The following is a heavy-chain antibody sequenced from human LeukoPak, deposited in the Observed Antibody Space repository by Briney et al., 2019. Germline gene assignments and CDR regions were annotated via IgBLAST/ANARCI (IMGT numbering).Heavy chain of an antibody. Sequence: PGGSLRLSCAASGFTFSSYGMHWVRQAPGKGLEWVAVISYDGSNKYYADSVKGRFTISRDNPKNTLYLQMNSLRAEDTAVYYCARDLPGPSLVEAFDIWGQGTMVTVSS. CDR1: GFTFSSYG. D-gene: IGHD2-8*02. J-gene: IGHJ3*02. CDR2: ISYDGSNK. V-gene: IGHV3-30*03. CDR3: ARDLPGPSLVEAFDI.